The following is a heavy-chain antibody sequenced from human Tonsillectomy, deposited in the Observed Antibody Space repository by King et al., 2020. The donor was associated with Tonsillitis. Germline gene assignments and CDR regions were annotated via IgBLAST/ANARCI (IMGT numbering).Heavy chain of an antibody. CDR2: INPDSGGT. CDR1: GYTFTGYF. Sequence: QLVQSGAEVKKPGASVKVSCKTSGYTFTGYFIHWVRQAPGQGLEWMGWINPDSGGTNFAQKFQGRVTMTWDTSITTAYMELGRLRSDDTAVYFCARDGRFTLGRGVQFYSYMDVWGKGTTVTVSS. CDR3: ARDGRFTLGRGVQFYSYMDV. V-gene: IGHV1-2*02. J-gene: IGHJ6*03. D-gene: IGHD3-10*01.